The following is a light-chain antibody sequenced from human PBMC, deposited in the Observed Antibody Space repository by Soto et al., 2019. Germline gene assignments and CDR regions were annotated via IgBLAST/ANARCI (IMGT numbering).Light chain of an antibody. Sequence: QSALTQPPSVSGSPGQSVTISCTGTSSDVGSYNRVSWYQQPPGTAPKLTIYEVSNRPSGVPDRFSGSKSGNTASLTISGLQAEDEADYYCSPYTSSSIYVFGTGTKVTVL. J-gene: IGLJ1*01. CDR2: EVS. V-gene: IGLV2-18*02. CDR3: SPYTSSSIYV. CDR1: SSDVGSYNR.